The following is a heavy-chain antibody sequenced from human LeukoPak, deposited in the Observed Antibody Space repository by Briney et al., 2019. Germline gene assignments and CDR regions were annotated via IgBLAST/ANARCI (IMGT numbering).Heavy chain of an antibody. D-gene: IGHD2-21*02. CDR3: ARGGGAYCGSDCYRNFDC. CDR2: IYSNGNK. CDR1: GFTVSGNY. Sequence: GGSLRLSCAASGFTVSGNYMSWVRQAPGEGLEWVSVIYSNGNKYYADSVKGRFTISRDNSKNMLYLEMNSLRADDTAMYYCARGGGAYCGSDCYRNFDCWGQGTLVTASS. J-gene: IGHJ4*02. V-gene: IGHV3-66*01.